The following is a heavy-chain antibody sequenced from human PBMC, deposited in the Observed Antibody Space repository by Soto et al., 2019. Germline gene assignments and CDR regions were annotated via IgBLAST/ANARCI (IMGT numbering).Heavy chain of an antibody. V-gene: IGHV4-59*02. CDR3: ARDALLTRNFDY. CDR2: IYYSGST. CDR1: GGSVNSYY. D-gene: IGHD2-15*01. Sequence: PSESLALTCAACGGSVNSYYWGWIRQPPGKGLEWIGYIYYSGSTNYNPSLKSRVIISVDTSKNQFSLKLSSVTVADTAVYYCARDALLTRNFDYWGQGTPVTVSS. J-gene: IGHJ4*02.